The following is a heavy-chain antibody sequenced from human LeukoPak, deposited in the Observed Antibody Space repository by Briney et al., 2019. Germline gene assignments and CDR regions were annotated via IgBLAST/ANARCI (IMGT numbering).Heavy chain of an antibody. CDR3: ARHVAAAGRKEAQDV. V-gene: IGHV4-4*07. J-gene: IGHJ6*02. Sequence: SETLSLTCTVSGGSIRSYYWSWIRQPAGKGLEWIGRIYSSGDTNYNPSLKSRVTMSVDTSKNQFSLKLKSATAADTAVYYCARHVAAAGRKEAQDVWGQGTTVTVSS. CDR1: GGSIRSYY. D-gene: IGHD6-13*01. CDR2: IYSSGDT.